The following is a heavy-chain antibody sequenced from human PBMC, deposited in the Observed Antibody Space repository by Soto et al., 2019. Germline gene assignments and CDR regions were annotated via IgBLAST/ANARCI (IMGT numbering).Heavy chain of an antibody. CDR2: INAGNGNT. CDR3: ARAWVVVTAPDY. Sequence: QVQHVQSGAEEKKPGASVKVSCKASGYTFTSYAIHWVRQAPGQRLEWMGWINAGNGNTKYSQKFQGRVTITRDTSASTAYMELSSLRSEDTAVYYCARAWVVVTAPDYWGQGTLVTVSS. J-gene: IGHJ4*02. D-gene: IGHD2-21*02. CDR1: GYTFTSYA. V-gene: IGHV1-3*05.